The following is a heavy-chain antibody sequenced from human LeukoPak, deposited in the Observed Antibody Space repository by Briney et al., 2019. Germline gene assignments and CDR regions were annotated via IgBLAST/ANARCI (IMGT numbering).Heavy chain of an antibody. CDR1: GGXFSGYY. D-gene: IGHD2-2*01. Sequence: SETLSLTCAVYGGXFSGYYCSWIRQPPGKGLEWIGEINHSGSTNYNPSLKSRVTISVDTSKNQFSLKLSSVTAADTAVYYCARYCSSISCYEYAFDIWGQGTMVTVSS. V-gene: IGHV4-34*01. CDR3: ARYCSSISCYEYAFDI. J-gene: IGHJ3*02. CDR2: INHSGST.